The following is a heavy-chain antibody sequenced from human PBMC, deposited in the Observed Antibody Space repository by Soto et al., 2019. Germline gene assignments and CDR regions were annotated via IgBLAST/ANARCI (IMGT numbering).Heavy chain of an antibody. CDR3: ARDGVGHTTFFGYFDY. V-gene: IGHV3-33*01. CDR1: GFTSSGLG. CDR2: IRYDGSNI. J-gene: IGHJ4*02. Sequence: QVQLVESGGGVAKPGRSLRLPCAASGFTSSGLGMHWVRQDPGKGLEWVAVIRYDGSNIYYADAVKGRFTISRDNSKDTRYLQMNSLRADDTAVYYCARDGVGHTTFFGYFDYWGQGTLVTVSS. D-gene: IGHD1-26*01.